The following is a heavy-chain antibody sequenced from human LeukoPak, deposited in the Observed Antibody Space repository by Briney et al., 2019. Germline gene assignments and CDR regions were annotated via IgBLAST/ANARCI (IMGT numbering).Heavy chain of an antibody. CDR1: DGSINNYF. CDR3: ARDSGTTGEVKFDP. J-gene: IGHJ5*02. Sequence: NPSETLSLTCTVSDGSINNYFWSWIRQPAGKGLEWIGRIYSSGKITYNPSLESRITMSVETSKKQISLKLSSVTAADTAVYYCARDSGTTGEVKFDPWGQGTLVTVSS. D-gene: IGHD3-10*01. V-gene: IGHV4-4*07. CDR2: IYSSGKI.